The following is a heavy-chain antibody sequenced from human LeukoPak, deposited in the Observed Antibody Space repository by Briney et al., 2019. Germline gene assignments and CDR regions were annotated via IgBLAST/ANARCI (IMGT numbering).Heavy chain of an antibody. V-gene: IGHV3-7*01. D-gene: IGHD6-13*01. CDR1: GFTFSSYW. CDR2: IKQDGSEK. Sequence: GGTLRLSCAASGFTFSSYWMSWVRQAPGKGLEWVANIKQDGSEKYYVDSVKGRFTISRDNAKNSLHLQMNSLRAEDTAVYYCAARSSWYDYYYYMDVWGKGTTVTGSS. CDR3: AARSSWYDYYYYMDV. J-gene: IGHJ6*03.